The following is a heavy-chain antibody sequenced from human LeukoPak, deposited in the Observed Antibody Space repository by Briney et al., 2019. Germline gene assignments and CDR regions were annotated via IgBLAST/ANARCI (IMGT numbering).Heavy chain of an antibody. J-gene: IGHJ4*02. CDR3: ARTVEGHFDF. CDR2: ISTAGNLI. CDR1: AFTFKTYT. D-gene: IGHD5-24*01. Sequence: GGSLRLSCVASAFTFKTYTLNWVRQTPGKGLEWVSYISTAGNLINYADSVRGRFTISRDNAKNSLYLYMSSLTPEDAAVYYCARTVEGHFDFRGQGTLVTVSS. V-gene: IGHV3-21*01.